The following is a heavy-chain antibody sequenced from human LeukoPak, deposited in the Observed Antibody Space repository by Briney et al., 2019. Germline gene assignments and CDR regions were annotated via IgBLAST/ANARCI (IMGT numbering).Heavy chain of an antibody. D-gene: IGHD2-2*01. CDR1: GFTFYDYA. Sequence: PGGSLRLSCAASGFTFYDYAMHWVRHAPGQGLEWVSGISWNSGSIGYADSVKGRFTISRDNAKNSLYLQMNSLRAEDTALYYCARRRGPGYCSSTSCYAGYFDYWGQGTLVTVSS. V-gene: IGHV3-9*01. J-gene: IGHJ4*02. CDR2: ISWNSGSI. CDR3: ARRRGPGYCSSTSCYAGYFDY.